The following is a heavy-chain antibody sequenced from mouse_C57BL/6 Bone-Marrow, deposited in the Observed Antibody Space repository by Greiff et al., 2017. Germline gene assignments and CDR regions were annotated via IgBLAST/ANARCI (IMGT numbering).Heavy chain of an antibody. CDR1: GYTFTSYW. CDR3: ARGYHPPDY. V-gene: IGHV1-50*01. J-gene: IGHJ2*01. D-gene: IGHD2-14*01. CDR2: IDPSDSYT. Sequence: VQLQQSGAELVKPGASVKLSCKASGYTFTSYWMQWVKQRPGQGLEWIGEIDPSDSYTNYNQKFKGKATLTVDKSSSTAYMQLSSLTSEDSAVYYCARGYHPPDYWGQGTTLTVSS.